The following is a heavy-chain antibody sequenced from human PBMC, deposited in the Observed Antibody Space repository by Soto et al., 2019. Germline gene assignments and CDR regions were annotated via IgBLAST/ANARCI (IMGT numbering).Heavy chain of an antibody. Sequence: GGSLRLSCASSGFTFSSYWMHWVRQAPGKGLVWLSRIKSDGSTTNYADSVKGRFTISRDNAKNTLHLQMNSLRAEDTAVYYCVRVPTGGYAFSLDDYWGQGTPVTVSS. V-gene: IGHV3-74*01. CDR2: IKSDGSTT. J-gene: IGHJ4*02. CDR1: GFTFSSYW. D-gene: IGHD5-12*01. CDR3: VRVPTGGYAFSLDDY.